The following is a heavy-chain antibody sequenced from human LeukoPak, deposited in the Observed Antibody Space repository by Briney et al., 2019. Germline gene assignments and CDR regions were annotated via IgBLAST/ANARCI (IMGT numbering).Heavy chain of an antibody. J-gene: IGHJ3*02. Sequence: ASVKVSCKASGYTFTGYYMHWVRQAPGQGLEWMGWINPNSGGTNYAQKFQGRVTMTRDTSISTAYMELSRLRSDDTAVYYCARDIGLGGDDAFDIWGQGTMVTVSS. D-gene: IGHD4-17*01. CDR3: ARDIGLGGDDAFDI. CDR1: GYTFTGYY. CDR2: INPNSGGT. V-gene: IGHV1-2*02.